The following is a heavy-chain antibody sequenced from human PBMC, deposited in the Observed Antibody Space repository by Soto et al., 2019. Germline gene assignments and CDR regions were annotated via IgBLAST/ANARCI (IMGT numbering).Heavy chain of an antibody. D-gene: IGHD4-17*01. CDR1: GFSLSSGRMG. CDR3: ARMDGDFNYYALDV. Sequence: SGPTLVNPTETLTLTCTVSGFSLSSGRMGVSWIRQPPGKPLEWLAHFFSDVERSYSASMQSRLTLSTDISGSQVVLTMTNMDPVDTATYYCARMDGDFNYYALDVWGQGTTVTISS. V-gene: IGHV2-26*01. CDR2: FFSDVER. J-gene: IGHJ6*02.